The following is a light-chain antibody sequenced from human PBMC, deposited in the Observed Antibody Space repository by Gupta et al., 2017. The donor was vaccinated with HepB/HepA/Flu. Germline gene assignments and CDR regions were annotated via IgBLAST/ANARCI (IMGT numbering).Light chain of an antibody. V-gene: IGLV7-46*01. CDR1: TGAVTSGHY. CDR3: LHSDSGV. CDR2: DTS. J-gene: IGLJ3*02. Sequence: QAVVTQEPSLTVSPGGTVTLTCGSSTGAVTSGHYPYWFQQKPGQAPRTLIYDTSNNPPCTPARFSCTLLGTKAPLTLAGEAAEEAAEYCCLHSDSGVFGGGTKLTVL.